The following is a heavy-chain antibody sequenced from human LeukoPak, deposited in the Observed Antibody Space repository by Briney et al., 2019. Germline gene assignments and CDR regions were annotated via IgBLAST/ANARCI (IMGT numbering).Heavy chain of an antibody. Sequence: PGGSLRLSCAASEFTFNNYCMNWVRQAPGKGLEWVSSIYSSSSYIYYADSVKGRFTISRDSAKSSLYLQMNSLRAEDTAVYYCARAWLTGGSYYAMDVWGQGTTVTVSS. V-gene: IGHV3-21*01. CDR2: IYSSSSYI. CDR3: ARAWLTGGSYYAMDV. J-gene: IGHJ6*02. CDR1: EFTFNNYC. D-gene: IGHD3-10*01.